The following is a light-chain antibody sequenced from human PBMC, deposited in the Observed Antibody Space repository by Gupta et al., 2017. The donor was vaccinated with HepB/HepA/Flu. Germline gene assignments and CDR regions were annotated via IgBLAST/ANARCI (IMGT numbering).Light chain of an antibody. Sequence: DIQMTQSPSSVSASVGDRVTITCRASQGISRWLAWYQQKPGKAPNLLIYSSSSVQSGVPSRFSGSGSGTDFTLTISRRQPEDFATYYCQQTNSFPLTFGHGTKVEIK. J-gene: IGKJ3*01. CDR1: QGISRW. V-gene: IGKV1-12*01. CDR2: SSS. CDR3: QQTNSFPLT.